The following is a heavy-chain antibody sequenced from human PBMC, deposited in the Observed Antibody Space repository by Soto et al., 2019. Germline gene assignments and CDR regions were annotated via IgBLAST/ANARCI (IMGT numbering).Heavy chain of an antibody. CDR2: ISYDGSNK. V-gene: IGHV3-30*18. D-gene: IGHD3-22*01. CDR3: AKDEVDYYDSSGYYPLSYYYYGMDV. J-gene: IGHJ6*02. Sequence: GGSLRLSCAASGFTFSSYGMHWVRQAPGKGLERVAVISYDGSNKYYADSVKGRFTISRDNSKNTLYLQMNSLRAEDTAVYYCAKDEVDYYDSSGYYPLSYYYYGMDVWGQGTTVTVSS. CDR1: GFTFSSYG.